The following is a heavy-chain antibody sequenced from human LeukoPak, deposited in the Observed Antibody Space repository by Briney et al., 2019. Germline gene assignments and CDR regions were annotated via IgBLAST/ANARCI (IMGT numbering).Heavy chain of an antibody. Sequence: GGSLRLSCAASGFTFSNYAMSWVRQAPGKGLEWVSAISGSGGSTYYADSVKGRFSISRDNSKKTLYLQMNSLRAEDTAVYYCAKAEYYYDSSVTHAFDIWGQGTMVTVSS. D-gene: IGHD3-22*01. CDR2: ISGSGGST. J-gene: IGHJ3*02. V-gene: IGHV3-23*01. CDR3: AKAEYYYDSSVTHAFDI. CDR1: GFTFSNYA.